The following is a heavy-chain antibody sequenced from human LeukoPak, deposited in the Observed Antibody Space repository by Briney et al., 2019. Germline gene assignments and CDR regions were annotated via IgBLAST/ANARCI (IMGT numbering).Heavy chain of an antibody. D-gene: IGHD3-3*01. CDR1: GFTFDNAW. V-gene: IGHV3-15*01. CDR2: IKSRSDGGTV. Sequence: PGGSLRLSCAASGFTFDNAWMTWVRQPPGKGLDWVGRIKSRSDGGTVDYAAPVKGRFIISRDDSKEMLFLQTTSLRTEDTGVYYCTTIEKDYDFRSGTVDVTDYWGQGTLVTVSS. CDR3: TTIEKDYDFRSGTVDVTDY. J-gene: IGHJ4*02.